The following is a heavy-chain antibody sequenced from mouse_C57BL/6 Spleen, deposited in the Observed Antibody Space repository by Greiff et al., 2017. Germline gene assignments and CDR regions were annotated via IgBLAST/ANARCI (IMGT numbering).Heavy chain of an antibody. J-gene: IGHJ2*01. CDR1: GYTFTDHT. CDR3: ALTGTMDFDD. Sequence: QVQLQQSDAELVKPGASVKISCKVSGYTFTDHTIHWMKQRPEQGLEWIGYIYPRDGSTKYNEKFKGKATLTADKYSSTAYIPLNNLTSEDSAVYFCALTGTMDFDDWGQGTTLTVSS. D-gene: IGHD4-1*01. V-gene: IGHV1-78*01. CDR2: IYPRDGST.